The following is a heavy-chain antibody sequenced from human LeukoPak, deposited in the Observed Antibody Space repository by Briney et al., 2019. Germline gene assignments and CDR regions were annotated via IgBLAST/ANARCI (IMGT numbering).Heavy chain of an antibody. V-gene: IGHV4-39*01. J-gene: IGHJ3*02. CDR2: IHYSGST. Sequence: SETLSLTCTVSGGSISSSSSYWGWIRQPPGKGLEWIGSIHYSGSTYYNPSLKSRVTITVDTSKNQFSLKLSSVTAADTAVYYCARSGDYGDFAHGAFDIWGQGTMVTVSS. CDR1: GGSISSSSSY. CDR3: ARSGDYGDFAHGAFDI. D-gene: IGHD4-17*01.